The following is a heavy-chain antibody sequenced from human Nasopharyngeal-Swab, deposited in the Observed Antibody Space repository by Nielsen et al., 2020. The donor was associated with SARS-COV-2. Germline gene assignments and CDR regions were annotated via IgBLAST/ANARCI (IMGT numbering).Heavy chain of an antibody. CDR3: ARGFDY. Sequence: SETLSLTFPVSASSFSSFYWSWIRQPPGKGLEWIGYIYYIGITNYNPSLKSRVTISVDTSKNQFSLSLSSVSAADTAVYYCARGFDYWGQGTLVTVSS. CDR1: ASSFSSFY. J-gene: IGHJ4*02. V-gene: IGHV4-59*13. CDR2: IYYIGIT.